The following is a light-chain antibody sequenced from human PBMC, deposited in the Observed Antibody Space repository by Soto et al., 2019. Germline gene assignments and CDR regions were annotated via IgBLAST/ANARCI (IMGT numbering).Light chain of an antibody. J-gene: IGKJ1*01. V-gene: IGKV1-5*02. CDR1: QTISTW. CDR3: QQYRTYSRT. CDR2: RAS. Sequence: DIQMTQSPSTLSASVGDTVTIICRANQTISTWLAWYQQKPGEAPKLLIYRASTLQTGVPARFSGSGSGTEFTLTISRLQPDDFATYYCQQYRTYSRTFGQGTKVDI.